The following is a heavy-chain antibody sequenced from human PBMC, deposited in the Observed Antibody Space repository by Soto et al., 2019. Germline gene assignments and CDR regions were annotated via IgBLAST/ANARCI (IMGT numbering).Heavy chain of an antibody. CDR1: GYTFTSYD. D-gene: IGHD1-26*01. CDR3: VRERSSGAFYI. V-gene: IGHV1-8*01. J-gene: IGHJ3*02. Sequence: QVQLVQSGAEVKKPGASVKVSCKTSGYTFTSYDINWVRQATGQGLEWMGWMNPNSGNTAYAQKFHGRVTITRNTSTSKAYMELRSLRSDDTAVYYCVRERSSGAFYIWGQGTMVTVSS. CDR2: MNPNSGNT.